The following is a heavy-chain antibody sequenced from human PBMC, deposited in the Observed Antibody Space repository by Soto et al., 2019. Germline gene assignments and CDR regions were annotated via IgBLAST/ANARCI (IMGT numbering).Heavy chain of an antibody. CDR3: VSQRTTVPTQAYFDY. Sequence: SETLSLTCIVSGGSVTNSSYYWGWIRQSPGKGLEWIGSVYYRGRSYSKSSVKSRVTISVDTSKNRFSLSLNSVTASDTAVYFCVSQRTTVPTQAYFDYWGPGALVTVSS. CDR2: VYYRGRS. V-gene: IGHV4-39*01. J-gene: IGHJ4*02. D-gene: IGHD4-17*01. CDR1: GGSVTNSSYY.